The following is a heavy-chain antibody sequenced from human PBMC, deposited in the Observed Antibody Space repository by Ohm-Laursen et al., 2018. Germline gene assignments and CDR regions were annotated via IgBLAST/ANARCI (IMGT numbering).Heavy chain of an antibody. CDR2: TYSSGTT. Sequence: SETLSLTCTVSGGSISSSSYHWGWIRQPPGKGLEWIGSTYSSGTTYYTPSLRTRVTVSVDTSKNQFSLKLSSVTAADPAVYYCARRANSAFPYYLDYWGQGTLVTVSS. CDR1: GGSISSSSYH. V-gene: IGHV4-39*01. J-gene: IGHJ4*02. D-gene: IGHD1-26*01. CDR3: ARRANSAFPYYLDY.